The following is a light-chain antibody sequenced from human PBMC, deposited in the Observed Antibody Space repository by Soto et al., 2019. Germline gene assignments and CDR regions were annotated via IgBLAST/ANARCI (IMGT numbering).Light chain of an antibody. J-gene: IGKJ2*01. CDR3: RHYGTAPPMYT. Sequence: DIVLTQSPGTLSLSPGERASLSCRASQSVSNIYLAWYQQKPGQAPRLLIYGASSRATGIPDRFSGSGSGTDVTLTISRLEPEDFAVYYCRHYGTAPPMYTFGQGTKLEIK. V-gene: IGKV3-20*01. CDR2: GAS. CDR1: QSVSNIY.